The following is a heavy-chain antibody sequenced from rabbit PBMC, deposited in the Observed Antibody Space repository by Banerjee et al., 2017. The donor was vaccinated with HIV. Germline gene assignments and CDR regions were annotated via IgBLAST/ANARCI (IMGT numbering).Heavy chain of an antibody. J-gene: IGHJ3*01. CDR3: ATAFYRDRSRLDL. V-gene: IGHV1S45*01. Sequence: QEQLEESGGDLVKPEGSLTLTCTASGFDFSSSYWICWVRQAPGKGLEWIACMYNGDGSTYYASWVNGRFTISKTSSTTMTLQMTSLTAADTATYFCATAFYRDRSRLDLWGPGTLVTVS. CDR1: GFDFSSSYW. CDR2: MYNGDGST. D-gene: IGHD2-1*01.